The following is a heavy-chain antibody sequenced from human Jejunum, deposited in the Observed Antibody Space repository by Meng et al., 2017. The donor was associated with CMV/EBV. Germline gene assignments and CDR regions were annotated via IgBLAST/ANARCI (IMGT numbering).Heavy chain of an antibody. D-gene: IGHD5-12*01. Sequence: SGYTFNGYYVHWVRQAPGQGLEWLGWVNSGSGGTSYAEKFQGRITMTRDTSISTAYMELSSLTSDDTAVYYCAAVTYSGYDDFDYWGQGTLVTVSS. V-gene: IGHV1-2*02. CDR1: GYTFNGYY. CDR2: VNSGSGGT. CDR3: AAVTYSGYDDFDY. J-gene: IGHJ4*02.